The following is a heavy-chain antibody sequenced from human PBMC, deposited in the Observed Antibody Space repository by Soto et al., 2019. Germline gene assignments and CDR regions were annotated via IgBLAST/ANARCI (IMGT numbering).Heavy chain of an antibody. J-gene: IGHJ4*02. V-gene: IGHV1-69*01. CDR1: GGTFKNNG. D-gene: IGHD5-12*01. CDR2: IIPVFGTT. CDR3: ARENGVAVATILHYFDY. Sequence: QVHLVQSGAEVKKAGSSVKVSCKAPGGTFKNNGISWVRQAPGQGLEWMGGIIPVFGTTNYAQKFQGRLTITADDFTSTVYMELSRLRYEDTAVYYCARENGVAVATILHYFDYWGPGTLVTVSS.